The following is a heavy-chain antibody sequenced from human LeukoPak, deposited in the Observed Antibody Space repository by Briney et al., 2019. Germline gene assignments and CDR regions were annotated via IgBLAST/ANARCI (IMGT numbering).Heavy chain of an antibody. J-gene: IGHJ4*02. CDR2: IYPGDSDT. V-gene: IGHV5-51*01. Sequence: GESLKISCKGSGYSFTSYWIGWVRQMPGKGLEWMGIIYPGDSDTRYSPSFQGQFTISADKSISTAYLQWSSLKASDTAMYYCARHVDIVATVWEGQFDYWGQGTLVTVSS. CDR3: ARHVDIVATVWEGQFDY. D-gene: IGHD5-12*01. CDR1: GYSFTSYW.